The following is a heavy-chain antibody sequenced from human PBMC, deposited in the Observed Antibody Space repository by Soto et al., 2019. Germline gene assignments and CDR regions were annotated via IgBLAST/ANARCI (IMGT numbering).Heavy chain of an antibody. CDR3: ARLVYDPRLNYMYFDF. CDR2: IFHDGTA. J-gene: IGHJ4*02. CDR1: GVSMSSGKW. Sequence: SETLSLTCAVSGVSMSSGKWWTWVRQTPQRGLEYIGEIFHDGTANYYPSFERRVAISVDTSKNQFSLKLTSVTAADTAIYFCARLVYDPRLNYMYFDFWGQGALVTVSS. V-gene: IGHV4-4*02. D-gene: IGHD3-10*01.